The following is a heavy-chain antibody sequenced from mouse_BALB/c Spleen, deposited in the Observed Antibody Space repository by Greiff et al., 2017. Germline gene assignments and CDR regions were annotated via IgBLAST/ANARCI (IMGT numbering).Heavy chain of an antibody. J-gene: IGHJ3*01. V-gene: IGHV3-2*02. Sequence: EVKVEESGPGLVKPSQSLSLTCTVTGYSITSDYAWNWIRQFPGNKLEWMGYISYSGSTSYNPSLKSRISITRDTSKNQFFLQLNSVTTEDTATYYCARGPGRFAYWGQGTLVTVSA. CDR3: ARGPGRFAY. CDR1: GYSITSDYA. D-gene: IGHD3-1*01. CDR2: ISYSGST.